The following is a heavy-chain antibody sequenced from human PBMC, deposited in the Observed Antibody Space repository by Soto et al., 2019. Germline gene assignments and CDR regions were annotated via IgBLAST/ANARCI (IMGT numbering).Heavy chain of an antibody. J-gene: IGHJ4*02. CDR2: ISSSSSTI. Sequence: GGSLRLSWAASGFTFSSYSMNWVRQAPGKGLEWVSYISSSSSTIYYADSEKGRFTISRDNAKNSLYLQMNSLRAEDTAVYYCARALVVVPAAPLDYWGQGTLVTVSS. CDR1: GFTFSSYS. V-gene: IGHV3-48*01. CDR3: ARALVVVPAAPLDY. D-gene: IGHD2-2*01.